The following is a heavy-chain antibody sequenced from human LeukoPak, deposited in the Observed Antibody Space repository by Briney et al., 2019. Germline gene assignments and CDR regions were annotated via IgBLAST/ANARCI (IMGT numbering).Heavy chain of an antibody. CDR3: ARSGWLDP. CDR1: GFTFSSYA. V-gene: IGHV3-23*01. CDR2: ISGSGGST. J-gene: IGHJ5*02. Sequence: PGRSLRLSCAASGFTFSSYAMSWVRQAPGKGLEWVSAISGSGGSTYYADSVKGRFTISRDNSKNTLYLQMNSLRVEDMAVYYCARSGWLDPWGQGALVTVSS. D-gene: IGHD3-10*01.